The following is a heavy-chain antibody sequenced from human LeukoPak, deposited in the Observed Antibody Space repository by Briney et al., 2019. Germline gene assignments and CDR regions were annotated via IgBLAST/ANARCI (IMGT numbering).Heavy chain of an antibody. CDR3: ARTVGAAQPFDY. CDR2: IYYSGST. CDR1: GGSISSGGYY. J-gene: IGHJ4*02. V-gene: IGHV4-31*03. Sequence: SETLSLTCTVSGGSISSGGYYWSWVRQHPGKGLEWIGYIYYSGSTYYNPSLKSRVTISVDTSKNQFSLKLSSVTAADTAVYYCARTVGAAQPFDYWGQGTLVTVSS. D-gene: IGHD1-26*01.